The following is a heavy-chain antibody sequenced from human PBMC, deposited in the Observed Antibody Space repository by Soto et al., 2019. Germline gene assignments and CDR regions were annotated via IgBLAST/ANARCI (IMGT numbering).Heavy chain of an antibody. CDR1: GFTFSSYA. J-gene: IGHJ6*03. Sequence: GGSLRLSCAASGFTFSSYAMSWVRQAPGKGLEWVSAISGSGGSTYYADSVKGRFTISRDNSKNTLYLQMNSLRAEDTAVYYCAKDGSTIFGVVIHLFFYMDVWGKGTTVTVSS. D-gene: IGHD3-3*01. CDR2: ISGSGGST. V-gene: IGHV3-23*01. CDR3: AKDGSTIFGVVIHLFFYMDV.